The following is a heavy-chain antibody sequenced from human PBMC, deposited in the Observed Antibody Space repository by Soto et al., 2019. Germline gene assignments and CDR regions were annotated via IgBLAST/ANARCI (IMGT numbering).Heavy chain of an antibody. D-gene: IGHD3-10*01. CDR1: GYTFTGYY. CDR2: INPNSGGT. V-gene: IGHV1-2*02. Sequence: QVQLVQSGAEVKKPGASVKVSCKASGYTFTGYYMHWVRQAPGQGLEWMGWINPNSGGTNYAQKFQGRVTMTRDTSISTAYMELSRLRSDDTAVYYCARVYYYGSGSGDYYYYGMDVWGQGTTVTVSS. CDR3: ARVYYYGSGSGDYYYYGMDV. J-gene: IGHJ6*02.